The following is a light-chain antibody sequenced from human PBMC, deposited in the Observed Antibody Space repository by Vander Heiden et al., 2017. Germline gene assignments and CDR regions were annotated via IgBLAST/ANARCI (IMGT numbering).Light chain of an antibody. CDR1: QSISSY. V-gene: IGKV1-39*01. Sequence: DIQMTQSPSSLSASVGDRVTITCRASQSISSYLNWYQQKPGKAPKLLIYAASSLQSGVPSRFSGSGSGTDFTLTISSLQPEDVATYYCQQSYRTAWTLGQ. J-gene: IGKJ2*02. CDR2: AAS. CDR3: QQSYRTAWT.